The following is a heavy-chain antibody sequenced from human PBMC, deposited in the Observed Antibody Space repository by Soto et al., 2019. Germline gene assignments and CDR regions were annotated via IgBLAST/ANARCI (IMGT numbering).Heavy chain of an antibody. D-gene: IGHD6-19*01. Sequence: GESLKISCKGSGYSFTSYWIGWVRQMPGKGLEWMGIIYPGDSDTRYSPSFQGQVTISADKSISTAYLQWSSLKASDTAMYYCGRHQATVAGRDYYYYGMDVWGQGTTVTVSS. CDR3: GRHQATVAGRDYYYYGMDV. CDR2: IYPGDSDT. CDR1: GYSFTSYW. V-gene: IGHV5-51*01. J-gene: IGHJ6*02.